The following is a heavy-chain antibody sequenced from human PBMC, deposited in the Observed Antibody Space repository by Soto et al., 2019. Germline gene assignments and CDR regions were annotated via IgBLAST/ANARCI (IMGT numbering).Heavy chain of an antibody. CDR3: ARDLVYDSSGSTQSADYGMDV. D-gene: IGHD3-22*01. CDR2: ISAYNGNT. V-gene: IGHV1-18*01. Sequence: ASVKVSCKASGYTFTSYGISWVRQAPGQGLEWMGWISAYNGNTNYAQKLQGRVTMTTDTSTSTAYMELRSLRSDDTAVYYCARDLVYDSSGSTQSADYGMDVWGQGTTVPVSS. J-gene: IGHJ6*02. CDR1: GYTFTSYG.